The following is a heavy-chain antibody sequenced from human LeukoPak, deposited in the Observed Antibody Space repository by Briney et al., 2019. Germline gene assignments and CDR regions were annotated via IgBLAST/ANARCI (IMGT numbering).Heavy chain of an antibody. J-gene: IGHJ4*02. D-gene: IGHD5-18*01. V-gene: IGHV3-30-3*01. Sequence: GRSLRLSCAASGFTFSSYAMHWVRQAPGKGLEWVAVISYDGSNKYYADSVKGRFTISRDNSKNTLYLQMNSLRAEDTAVYYCARDVGGDSYGCDYWGQGTLVTVSS. CDR1: GFTFSSYA. CDR2: ISYDGSNK. CDR3: ARDVGGDSYGCDY.